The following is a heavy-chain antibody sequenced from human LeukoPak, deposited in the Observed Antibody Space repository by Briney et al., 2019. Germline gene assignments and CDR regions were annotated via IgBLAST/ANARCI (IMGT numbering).Heavy chain of an antibody. CDR3: ARDRGRRGITMRSDAFDI. J-gene: IGHJ3*02. Sequence: GGSLRLSCAASGFTFSSYEMNWVRQAPGKGLEWVSYISSGGSTISYADSVKGRFTISRDNAKNSLYLQMNSLRAEDTAVYYCARDRGRRGITMRSDAFDIWGQGTMVTVSS. CDR2: ISSGGSTI. D-gene: IGHD3-22*01. V-gene: IGHV3-48*03. CDR1: GFTFSSYE.